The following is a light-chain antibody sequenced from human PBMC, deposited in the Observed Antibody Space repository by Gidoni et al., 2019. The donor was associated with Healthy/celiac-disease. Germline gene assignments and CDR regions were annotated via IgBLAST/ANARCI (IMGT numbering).Light chain of an antibody. CDR2: GAS. CDR1: QSVSSN. CDR3: QQYNNWPLT. V-gene: IGKV3-15*01. J-gene: IGKJ4*01. Sequence: EIGMTQPPSTLSASPGARATLSCRASQSVSSNLAWYQQKPGQAPRLLIYGASTRATGIPARFSGSGSGTEFTLTISSLQSEDFAVYYCQQYNNWPLTFGGGTKVEIK.